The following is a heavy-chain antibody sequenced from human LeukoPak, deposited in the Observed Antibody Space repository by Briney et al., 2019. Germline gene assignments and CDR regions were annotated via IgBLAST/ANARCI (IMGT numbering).Heavy chain of an antibody. Sequence: ASVKVSCKASGYTFTSYAMHWVRQAPGQRLEWMGWINAGNGNTKYLQKFQGRVTITRDTSASTAYMELSSLRSEDTAVYYCARDYYGYGGNHLDYWGQGTLVTVSS. CDR1: GYTFTSYA. J-gene: IGHJ4*02. CDR3: ARDYYGYGGNHLDY. D-gene: IGHD4-23*01. V-gene: IGHV1-3*01. CDR2: INAGNGNT.